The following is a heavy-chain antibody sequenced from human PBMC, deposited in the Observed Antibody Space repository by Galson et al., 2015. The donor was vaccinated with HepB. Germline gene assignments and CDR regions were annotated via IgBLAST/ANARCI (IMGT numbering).Heavy chain of an antibody. Sequence: SLRLSCAVSGFTFRSFNLHWVRQAPGKRLEWVGVVSSDGDTKYYADSVKGRFAISRDNPKDAVFLQMNSLRGDDTAVYYCAKQRHSNAWLFDFWGQGTLVTVSS. D-gene: IGHD3-9*01. V-gene: IGHV3-30*18. CDR1: GFTFRSFN. CDR2: VSSDGDTK. J-gene: IGHJ4*02. CDR3: AKQRHSNAWLFDF.